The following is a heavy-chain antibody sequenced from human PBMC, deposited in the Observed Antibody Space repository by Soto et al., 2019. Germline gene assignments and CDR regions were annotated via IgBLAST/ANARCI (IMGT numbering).Heavy chain of an antibody. CDR3: ARMDGDYNYYAMDV. Sequence: QVTLKESGPVLVKPTETLTLTCTVSGFSLSNPRMGVSWIRQPPGKPPEWLAHFFSDAERSYSASMQSRLTMSTDTSGSQVVLTMTNMDPVDTATYFCARMDGDYNYYAMDVWGQGTTVTVSS. CDR1: GFSLSNPRMG. J-gene: IGHJ6*02. V-gene: IGHV2-26*01. D-gene: IGHD4-17*01. CDR2: FFSDAER.